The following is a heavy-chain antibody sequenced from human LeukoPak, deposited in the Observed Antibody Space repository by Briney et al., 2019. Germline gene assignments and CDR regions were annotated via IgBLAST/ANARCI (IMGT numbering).Heavy chain of an antibody. D-gene: IGHD3-9*01. J-gene: IGHJ4*02. CDR1: GGTFSSYA. Sequence: SVKVSCKASGGTFSSYAISWVRQAPGQGLKWMGGIIPIFGTANYAQKFQGRVTITADESTSTAYMELSSLRSEDTAVYYCARLTYYDILTGYSHYFDYWGQGTLVTVSS. CDR3: ARLTYYDILTGYSHYFDY. V-gene: IGHV1-69*13. CDR2: IIPIFGTA.